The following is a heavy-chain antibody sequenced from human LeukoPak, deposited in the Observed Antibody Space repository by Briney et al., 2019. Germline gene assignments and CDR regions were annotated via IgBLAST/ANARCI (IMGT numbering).Heavy chain of an antibody. CDR3: SKGGDDIVVVVATSFDY. J-gene: IGHJ4*02. CDR1: GFTFSNYG. Sequence: GGSLRLSCAASGFTFSNYGMSWVRQAPGKGLERVSAISGSGDSTYYADSVKGRFTISRDNSKNTLYLQMNSLRAEDTAVYYCSKGGDDIVVVVATSFDYWGQGTLVTVSS. D-gene: IGHD2-15*01. V-gene: IGHV3-23*01. CDR2: ISGSGDST.